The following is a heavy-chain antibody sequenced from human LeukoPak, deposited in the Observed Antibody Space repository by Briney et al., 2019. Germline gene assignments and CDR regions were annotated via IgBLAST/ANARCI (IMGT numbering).Heavy chain of an antibody. CDR2: IIPIFGTA. J-gene: IGHJ4*02. D-gene: IGHD6-6*01. V-gene: IGHV1-69*06. CDR1: GGTFSSYA. CDR3: AKSEYSSSEFDY. Sequence: SVKVSCKASGGTFSSYAISWVRQAPGQGLECMGGIIPIFGTANYAQKFQGRVTITADKSTSTAYMELSSLRSEDTAVYYCAKSEYSSSEFDYWGQGTLVTVSS.